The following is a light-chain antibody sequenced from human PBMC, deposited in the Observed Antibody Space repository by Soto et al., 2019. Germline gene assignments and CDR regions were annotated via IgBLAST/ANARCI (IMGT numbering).Light chain of an antibody. CDR1: QSVSSNY. Sequence: EIVLTQSPGTLSLSPGERATLSCRASQSVSSNYLAWYQQKPGQAPRLLIYGASSRATGFPDRFSGSGSGTDFTLTISRLEPEDFAVYYCQQYGSSPYTFGQGTKPEIK. CDR3: QQYGSSPYT. V-gene: IGKV3-20*01. CDR2: GAS. J-gene: IGKJ2*01.